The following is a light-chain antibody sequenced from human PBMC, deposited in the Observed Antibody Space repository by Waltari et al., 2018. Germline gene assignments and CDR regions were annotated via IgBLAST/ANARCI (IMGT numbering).Light chain of an antibody. V-gene: IGKV1-6*01. J-gene: IGKJ1*01. CDR1: QGIRND. CDR2: AES. Sequence: AIQMTQSPSSLSAFVGDRVTITCRASQGIRNDLGWYQQKPGKAPNLLIYAESNLQRGVPSRFSGSGSGTVFTLTISSLQPEDSATYYCLQDYNYPRTFGQGTKVEI. CDR3: LQDYNYPRT.